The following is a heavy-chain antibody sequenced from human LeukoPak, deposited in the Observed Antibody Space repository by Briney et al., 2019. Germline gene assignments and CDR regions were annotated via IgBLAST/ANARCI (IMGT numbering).Heavy chain of an antibody. Sequence: GGSLRLSCAASGFTFSSYGMHWVRQAPGKGLEWVAVISYDGSNKYYADSVEGRFTISRDNSKNTLYLQMNSLRAEDTAVYYCAKSTLDYWGQGTLVTVSS. J-gene: IGHJ4*02. V-gene: IGHV3-30*18. CDR2: ISYDGSNK. CDR1: GFTFSSYG. CDR3: AKSTLDY.